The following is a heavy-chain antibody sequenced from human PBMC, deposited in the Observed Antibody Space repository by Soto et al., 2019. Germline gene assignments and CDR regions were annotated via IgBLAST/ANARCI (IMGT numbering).Heavy chain of an antibody. CDR3: APLTVSLSGPYGIHV. CDR2: MFYSGLT. V-gene: IGHV4-39*01. Sequence: SETLSLTCSVSGYSVSISDYYWACIRQPPGKGLEWIGSMFYSGLTYYNPSLKSRVTLSVDTSKNHFSVRLNSVTAADTAVYYCAPLTVSLSGPYGIHVWGQGTTVTVS. CDR1: GYSVSISDYY. J-gene: IGHJ6*02. D-gene: IGHD2-15*01.